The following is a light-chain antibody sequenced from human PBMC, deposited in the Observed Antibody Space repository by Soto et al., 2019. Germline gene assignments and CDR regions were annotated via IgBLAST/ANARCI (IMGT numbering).Light chain of an antibody. J-gene: IGKJ4*01. V-gene: IGKV3D-15*01. CDR2: GAS. Sequence: EIVMTQSPATLSVSPGARATLSCRASQSVSSNLAWYQQKPGQAPRLLISGASSRAADIPDRFSGSGSGTDFTLTISNLQPEDFATYYCQQVKSYPFTFGGGTKVDIK. CDR3: QQVKSYPFT. CDR1: QSVSSN.